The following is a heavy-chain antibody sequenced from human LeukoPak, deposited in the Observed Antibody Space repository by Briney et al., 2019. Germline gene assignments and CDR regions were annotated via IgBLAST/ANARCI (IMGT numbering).Heavy chain of an antibody. J-gene: IGHJ4*02. V-gene: IGHV3-23*01. CDR1: GFTFNSYA. Sequence: PGGSLRLSCAASGFTFNSYAMSWVRQAPGKGLEWVSTISGSGGSTYYADSVKGRFAISRDNFKTTLYLQMNSLRAEDSAVYYCAKDHNNRRSDVLRYFDYWGQGTLVTVST. CDR3: AKDHNNRRSDVLRYFDY. CDR2: ISGSGGST. D-gene: IGHD3-10*02.